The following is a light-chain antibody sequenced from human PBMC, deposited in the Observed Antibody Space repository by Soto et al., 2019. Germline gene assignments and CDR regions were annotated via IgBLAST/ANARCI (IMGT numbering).Light chain of an antibody. CDR2: GAS. V-gene: IGKV3-20*01. CDR1: QSGSTRY. J-gene: IGKJ2*01. CDR3: QQYGSSPYT. Sequence: ESVLTQSPGTLYLSPGERTPPSRRASQSGSTRYLAWDQQEPCQAPRPRIYGASSRATGIPDRFSGSGSGTDFTLTISRLEPEDFAVEYCQQYGSSPYTFGQGTKLEIK.